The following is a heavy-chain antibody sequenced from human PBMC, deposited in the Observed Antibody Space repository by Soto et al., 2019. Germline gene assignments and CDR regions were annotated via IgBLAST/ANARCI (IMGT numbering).Heavy chain of an antibody. J-gene: IGHJ4*02. CDR2: IYYSGST. CDR1: GGSISSSSYY. CDR3: ARDYDSSGDY. Sequence: QLQLQESGPGLVKPSETLSLTCTVSGGSISSSSYYWGWIRQPPGKGLEWIGSIYYSGSTYYNPSLKSRVPISVDPSKNQFSLKLSPVTAADTAVYYCARDYDSSGDYWGQGTLVTVSS. D-gene: IGHD3-22*01. V-gene: IGHV4-39*01.